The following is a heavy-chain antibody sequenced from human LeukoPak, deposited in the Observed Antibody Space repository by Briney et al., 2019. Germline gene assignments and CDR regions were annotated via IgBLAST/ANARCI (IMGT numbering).Heavy chain of an antibody. D-gene: IGHD3-22*01. CDR3: ARDYYYDSSGYPHDAFDI. J-gene: IGHJ3*02. V-gene: IGHV4-4*02. CDR2: IYHSGST. Sequence: PSETLSLTCAVSGGSISSSNWWSWVRQPPGKGLEWIGEIYHSGSTNYNPSLKSRVTISVDKSKNQFSLKLSSVTAADTAVYYCARDYYYDSSGYPHDAFDIWGQGTLVTVSS. CDR1: GGSISSSNW.